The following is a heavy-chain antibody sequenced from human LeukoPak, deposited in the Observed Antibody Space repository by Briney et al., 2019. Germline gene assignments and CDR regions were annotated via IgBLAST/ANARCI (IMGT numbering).Heavy chain of an antibody. V-gene: IGHV5-51*01. CDR1: GYSFSSYW. J-gene: IGHJ4*02. CDR3: ARLSSYDSSGYLNY. D-gene: IGHD3-22*01. CDR2: IYPGDSDT. Sequence: GESLKISCKGSGYSFSSYWIGWVRQMPGKGLEWMGIIYPGDSDTRYSPSFQGQVNISADKSISPAYLQWSSLKASDTAMYYCARLSSYDSSGYLNYWGQGTLVTVSS.